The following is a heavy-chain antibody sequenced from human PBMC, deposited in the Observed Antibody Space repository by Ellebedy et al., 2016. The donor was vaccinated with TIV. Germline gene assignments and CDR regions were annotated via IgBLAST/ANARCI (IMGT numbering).Heavy chain of an antibody. V-gene: IGHV3-43*01. CDR1: GFTFDDYT. J-gene: IGHJ4*02. CDR2: ISWDGGST. D-gene: IGHD2-21*02. CDR3: AKDGVAYCGGDCYSDY. Sequence: GGSLRLSCAASGFTFDDYTMHWVRQAPGKGLEWVSLISWDGGSTYYADSVKGRFTISRDNSKNSLYLQMNSLRTEDTALYYCAKDGVAYCGGDCYSDYWGQGTLVTVSS.